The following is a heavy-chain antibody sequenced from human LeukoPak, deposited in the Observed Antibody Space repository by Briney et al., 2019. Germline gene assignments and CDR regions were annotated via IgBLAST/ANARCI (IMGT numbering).Heavy chain of an antibody. CDR1: GFAFSSYA. CDR3: AKESGSGYHVSPDY. J-gene: IGHJ4*02. V-gene: IGHV3-23*01. CDR2: ISVSGGTS. Sequence: PGGSLRLSCAASGFAFSSYAMSWVRQASGKGLEWVSGISVSGGTSYYADSVKGRFTISRENSRNTLYLQMNSLRAEDTAVYYCAKESGSGYHVSPDYWGQGTLVTVSS. D-gene: IGHD3-22*01.